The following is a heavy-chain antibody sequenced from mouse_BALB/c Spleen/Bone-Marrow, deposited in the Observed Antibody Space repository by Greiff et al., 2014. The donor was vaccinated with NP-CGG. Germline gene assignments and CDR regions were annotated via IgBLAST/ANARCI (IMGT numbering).Heavy chain of an antibody. D-gene: IGHD1-1*01. J-gene: IGHJ2*01. CDR1: GFNIKDTY. CDR2: IDPANGNT. CDR3: ARYYYGSSYFDY. Sequence: VQLQQPGAELVKPGASVKLSCTASGFNIKDTYMHWVKQRPEQGLEWIGRIDPANGNTKYDPKFQGKATITADTSSNTAYLRLSSLTSEDTAVYYCARYYYGSSYFDYWGQGTTLTASS. V-gene: IGHV14-3*02.